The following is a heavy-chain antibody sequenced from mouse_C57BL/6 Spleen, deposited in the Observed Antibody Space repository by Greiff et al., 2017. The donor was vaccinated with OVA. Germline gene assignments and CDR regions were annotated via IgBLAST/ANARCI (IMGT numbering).Heavy chain of an antibody. CDR1: GFTFSDYY. V-gene: IGHV5-12*01. J-gene: IGHJ1*03. CDR2: ISNGGGST. D-gene: IGHD1-1*01. CDR3: ASHSYYYGSSSGYFDV. Sequence: EVQLVESGGGLVQPGGSLKLSCAASGFTFSDYYMYWVRQTPEKRLEWVAYISNGGGSTYYPDTVKGRFTISRDNAKNTLYLQMSRLKSEDTAMYYCASHSYYYGSSSGYFDVWGTGTTVTVSS.